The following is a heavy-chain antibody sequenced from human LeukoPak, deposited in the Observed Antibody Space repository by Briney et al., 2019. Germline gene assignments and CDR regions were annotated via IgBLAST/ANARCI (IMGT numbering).Heavy chain of an antibody. V-gene: IGHV3-23*01. CDR2: ISGSGGST. D-gene: IGHD1-1*01. CDR1: GFTFSSYG. Sequence: GGSLRLSCAASGFTFSSYGMSWVRQAPGKGLEWVSAISGSGGSTYYADSVKGRFTISRDNSKNTLYLQMNSLRAEDTAVYYCARTTEGHSWRTRYYSYYMDVWGRGTTVTISS. CDR3: ARTTEGHSWRTRYYSYYMDV. J-gene: IGHJ6*03.